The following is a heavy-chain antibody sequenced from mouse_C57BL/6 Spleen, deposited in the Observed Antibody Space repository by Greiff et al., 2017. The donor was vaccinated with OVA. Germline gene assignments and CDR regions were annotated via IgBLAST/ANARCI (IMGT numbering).Heavy chain of an antibody. CDR2: IDPPDSYT. Sequence: QVQLQQPGAELVKPGASVKLSCKASGYTFTSYWMQWVKQRPGQGLEWIGEIDPPDSYTNYTQKVKGRATLTVDTSSSTAYMQLSSLTSEDSAVDYCARGGTDAMDYWGQGTSGTVAS. J-gene: IGHJ4*01. CDR1: GYTFTSYW. V-gene: IGHV1-50*01. CDR3: ARGGTDAMDY. D-gene: IGHD2-14*01.